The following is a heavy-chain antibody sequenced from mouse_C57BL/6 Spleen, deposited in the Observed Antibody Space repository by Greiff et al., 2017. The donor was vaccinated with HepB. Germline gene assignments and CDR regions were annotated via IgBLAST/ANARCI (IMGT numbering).Heavy chain of an antibody. CDR2: IDPEDGDT. V-gene: IGHV14-1*01. CDR1: GFNIKDYY. CDR3: TLYYYGSSSYFDY. Sequence: VQLKESGAELVRPGASVKLSCTASGFNIKDYYMHWVKQRPEQGLEWIGRIDPEDGDTEYAPKFQGKATMTADTSSNTAYLQLSSLTSEDTAVYYCTLYYYGSSSYFDYWGQGTTLTVSS. D-gene: IGHD1-1*01. J-gene: IGHJ2*01.